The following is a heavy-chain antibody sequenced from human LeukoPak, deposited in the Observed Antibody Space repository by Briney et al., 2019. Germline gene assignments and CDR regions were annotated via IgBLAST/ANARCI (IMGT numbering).Heavy chain of an antibody. CDR2: ISGSGGST. D-gene: IGHD3-9*01. J-gene: IGHJ4*02. CDR1: GFTFSSYA. CDR3: AKGYDILTGYCPFDY. Sequence: GGSLRLSCAASGFTFSSYAMSRVRQAPGKGLEWVSAISGSGGSTYYADSVKGRFTISRDNSKNTLYLQMNSLRAEDTAVYYCAKGYDILTGYCPFDYWGQGTLVTVSS. V-gene: IGHV3-23*01.